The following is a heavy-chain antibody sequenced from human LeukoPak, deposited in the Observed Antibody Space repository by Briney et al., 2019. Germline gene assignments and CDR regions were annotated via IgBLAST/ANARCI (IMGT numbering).Heavy chain of an antibody. CDR2: INHSGST. V-gene: IGHV4-34*01. CDR1: GGSFSGYY. D-gene: IGHD1-26*01. CDR3: ARGLEQWELHYYYYYMDV. Sequence: SETLSLTCAVYGGSFSGYYWSWIRQPPGKGLEWLGEINHSGSTNYNPSLKSRVTISVDTSKNQFSLKLSSVTAADTAVYYCARGLEQWELHYYYYYMDVWGKGTTVTVSS. J-gene: IGHJ6*03.